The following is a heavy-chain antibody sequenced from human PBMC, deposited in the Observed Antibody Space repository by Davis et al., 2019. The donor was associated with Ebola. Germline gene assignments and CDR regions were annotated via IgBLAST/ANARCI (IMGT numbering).Heavy chain of an antibody. CDR3: ARVIHHIAVAGWRTYYFDY. CDR2: IKQDGSEK. V-gene: IGHV3-7*01. D-gene: IGHD6-19*01. CDR1: GFTFSSYW. J-gene: IGHJ4*02. Sequence: GGSLRLSCAASGFTFSSYWMSWVRQAPGKGLEWVANIKQDGSEKYYVDSVKGRFTISRDNAKNSLYLQMNSLRAEDTAVYYCARVIHHIAVAGWRTYYFDYWGQGTLVTVSS.